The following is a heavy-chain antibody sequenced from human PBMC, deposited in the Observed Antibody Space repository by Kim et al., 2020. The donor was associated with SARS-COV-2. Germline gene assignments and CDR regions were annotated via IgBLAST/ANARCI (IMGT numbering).Heavy chain of an antibody. D-gene: IGHD6-13*01. V-gene: IGHV3-11*06. Sequence: GGSLRLSCAASGFTFSDSSMSWIRQAPGKGLEWVSYISSSRSYTNYADSVKGRFTISRDNAKNSLYLQMNSLRAEDTAVYYCARGYSSSWVDYWGQGTLVTVSS. CDR1: GFTFSDSS. CDR3: ARGYSSSWVDY. J-gene: IGHJ4*02. CDR2: ISSSRSYT.